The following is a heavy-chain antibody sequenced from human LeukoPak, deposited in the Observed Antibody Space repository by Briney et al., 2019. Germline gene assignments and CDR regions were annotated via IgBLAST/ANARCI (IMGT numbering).Heavy chain of an antibody. J-gene: IGHJ4*02. V-gene: IGHV3-33*08. CDR2: IWYDGSRK. CDR1: GFTFRSYG. Sequence: GGSLRLSCAASGFTFRSYGMHWVRQAPGKGLEWVAVIWYDGSRKYYADSVKGRFTISRDNSKNTLYVQMNSLRAEDTAVYYCARDYCSGGRCYFDYWGQGTLVPVSS. D-gene: IGHD2-15*01. CDR3: ARDYCSGGRCYFDY.